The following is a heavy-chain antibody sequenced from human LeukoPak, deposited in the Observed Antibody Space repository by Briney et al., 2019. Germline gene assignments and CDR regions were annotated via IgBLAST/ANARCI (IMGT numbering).Heavy chain of an antibody. Sequence: ASVKVSCKASGCTFTSYYMHWVRQAPGQGLEWMGIINPSGGSTSYAQKFQGRVTMTRDTSTSTVYMELSSLRSEDTAVYYCAREGSSYYFDYWGQGTLVTVSS. J-gene: IGHJ4*02. CDR1: GCTFTSYY. D-gene: IGHD3-10*01. V-gene: IGHV1-46*01. CDR2: INPSGGST. CDR3: AREGSSYYFDY.